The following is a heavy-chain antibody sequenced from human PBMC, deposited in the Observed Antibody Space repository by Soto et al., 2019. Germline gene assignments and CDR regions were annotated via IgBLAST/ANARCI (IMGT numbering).Heavy chain of an antibody. D-gene: IGHD5-18*01. CDR2: ISSSSSTI. J-gene: IGHJ4*02. Sequence: EVLLVESGGGLVQPGGSLRLSCAASGFTFSSYSMNWVRQAPGKGLEWVSYISSSSSTIYYADSVKGRFTISRDNAKNSLYLQMNSLTDEDTAVYYCARDPGYSYGPPDYWGQGTLVTVSS. CDR1: GFTFSSYS. CDR3: ARDPGYSYGPPDY. V-gene: IGHV3-48*02.